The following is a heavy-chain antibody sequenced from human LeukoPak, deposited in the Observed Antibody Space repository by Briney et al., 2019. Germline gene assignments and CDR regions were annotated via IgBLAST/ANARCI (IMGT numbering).Heavy chain of an antibody. D-gene: IGHD3-10*01. CDR3: ARDRGAFDY. Sequence: GGSLRLSCAASGFTFSSYSMNWARQAPGKGLEWVSSISSSSSYIYYEDSVKGRFTISRDNAKNSLYLQMNSLRAEDTAVYYCARDRGAFDYWGQGTLVTVSS. CDR1: GFTFSSYS. V-gene: IGHV3-21*01. J-gene: IGHJ4*02. CDR2: ISSSSSYI.